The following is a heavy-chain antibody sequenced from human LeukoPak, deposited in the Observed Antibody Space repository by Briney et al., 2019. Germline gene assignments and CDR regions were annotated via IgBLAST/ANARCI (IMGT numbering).Heavy chain of an antibody. J-gene: IGHJ5*02. CDR2: INHSGST. V-gene: IGHV4-34*01. Sequence: SETLSLTCAVYGGSFSGYYWSWIRQPPGKGLEWIGEINHSGSTNYNPSLKSRVTISVDTSKNQFSLQLSSVTAADTAVYYCARVKRWLTPSWFDPWGQGTLVTVSS. CDR1: GGSFSGYY. D-gene: IGHD5-24*01. CDR3: ARVKRWLTPSWFDP.